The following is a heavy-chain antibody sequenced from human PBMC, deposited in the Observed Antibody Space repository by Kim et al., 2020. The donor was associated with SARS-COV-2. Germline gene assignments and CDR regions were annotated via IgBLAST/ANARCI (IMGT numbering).Heavy chain of an antibody. J-gene: IGHJ6*02. V-gene: IGHV3-33*03. Sequence: AADVGGRFTISRDKARDTLSLQMDSLRAEDTAIYYCTKGRNTDGYYGMDVWGQGTTVTVSS. D-gene: IGHD4-4*01. CDR3: TKGRNTDGYYGMDV.